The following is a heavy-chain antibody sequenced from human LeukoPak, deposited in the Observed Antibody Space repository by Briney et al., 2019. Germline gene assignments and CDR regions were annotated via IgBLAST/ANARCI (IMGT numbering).Heavy chain of an antibody. CDR2: IHPGDSDT. CDR1: GYSFTNYW. J-gene: IGHJ4*02. CDR3: ARRGIGATTPIDY. Sequence: GESLKISCKGSGYSFTNYWIGWVRRMPGKGLEWMGIIHPGDSDTRYSSSFQGQVTISADKSINTAYLQWSSLKASDTAMFYCARRGIGATTPIDYWGQGTLVTVSS. V-gene: IGHV5-51*01. D-gene: IGHD1-14*01.